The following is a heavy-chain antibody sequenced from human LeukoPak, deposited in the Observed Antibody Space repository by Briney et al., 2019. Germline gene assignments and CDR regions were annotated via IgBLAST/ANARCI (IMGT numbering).Heavy chain of an antibody. V-gene: IGHV3-23*01. CDR1: GITLSNYG. CDR3: AERGVVIRVILVGFHKEAYYYDS. Sequence: PGGSLRLSCAVSGITLSNYGMSWVRQAPGKGLEWVAGISGSGGSTTYADSVKGRFTISRDNPKNTLYLHMNNLRAEDTAVYFCAERGVVIRVILVGFHKEAYYYDSWGQGTLVTVSS. J-gene: IGHJ4*02. D-gene: IGHD3-22*01. CDR2: ISGSGGST.